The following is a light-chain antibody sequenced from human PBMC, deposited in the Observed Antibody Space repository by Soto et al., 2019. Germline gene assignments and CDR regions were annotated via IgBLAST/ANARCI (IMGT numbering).Light chain of an antibody. J-gene: IGLJ1*01. V-gene: IGLV2-14*01. CDR2: EVT. Sequence: QSVLTQPASVSGSPGQPITISCTGTISDVTGYNYVSWYQQHPGKAPKLMIYEVTNRPSGVSYRFSASKSGNTASLTISGLQAEDEADYFCSSYTSSVTRVFGTGTKVTVL. CDR1: ISDVTGYNY. CDR3: SSYTSSVTRV.